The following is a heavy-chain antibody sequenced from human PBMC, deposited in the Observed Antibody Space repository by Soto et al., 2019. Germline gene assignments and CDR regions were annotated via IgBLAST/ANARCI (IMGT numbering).Heavy chain of an antibody. CDR2: ITGAGSTT. V-gene: IGHV3-23*01. J-gene: IGHJ4*02. CDR1: GFAFGSYW. D-gene: IGHD3-22*01. CDR3: AKTSGYYDY. Sequence: GGSLRLSCEASGFAFGSYWMSWVRQAPGKGLEWVSSITGAGSTTYYADSVKGRFSIFRDNSKNTLYLQTTSLRVEDTAIYYCAKTSGYYDYWGRGTMVPVSS.